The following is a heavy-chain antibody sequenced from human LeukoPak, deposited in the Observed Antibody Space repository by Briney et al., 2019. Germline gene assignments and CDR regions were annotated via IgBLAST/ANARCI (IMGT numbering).Heavy chain of an antibody. Sequence: ASVKVSCKASGYTFTSYGISWVRQAPGQGLEWMGWISAYNGNTNYAQKLQGRVTMTTDTSTSTAYMELRSLRSEDTAVYYCARDYGDYGGNWFDPWGQGTLVTVSS. D-gene: IGHD4-17*01. J-gene: IGHJ5*02. V-gene: IGHV1-18*01. CDR1: GYTFTSYG. CDR2: ISAYNGNT. CDR3: ARDYGDYGGNWFDP.